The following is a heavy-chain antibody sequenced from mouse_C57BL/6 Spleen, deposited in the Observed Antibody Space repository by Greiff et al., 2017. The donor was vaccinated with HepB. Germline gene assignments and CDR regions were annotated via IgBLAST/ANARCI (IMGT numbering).Heavy chain of an antibody. J-gene: IGHJ4*01. V-gene: IGHV1-50*01. D-gene: IGHD1-1*01. Sequence: QVQLQQSGAELVKPGASVKLSCKASGYTFTSYWMQWVKQRPGQGLEWIGEIDPSDSYTNYNQKFKGKATLTVDTSSSTAYMQLSSLTSEDSAVYYCARGSSYVDYYAMDYWGQGTSVTVSS. CDR2: IDPSDSYT. CDR3: ARGSSYVDYYAMDY. CDR1: GYTFTSYW.